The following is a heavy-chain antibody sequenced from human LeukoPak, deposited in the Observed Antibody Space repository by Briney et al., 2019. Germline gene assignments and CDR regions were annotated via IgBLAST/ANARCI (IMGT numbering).Heavy chain of an antibody. Sequence: GGSLRLSWAASGFTFSRYAMRWVRQAPGKGLEWVSAISGRGGSTYYADSVKRRFTISRDNSKNTLYPQMNSLRAEDTAVYYCAKDRVVGLWAALRLGELSLPSGRLDYWGQGTLVTVSS. J-gene: IGHJ4*02. V-gene: IGHV3-23*01. CDR2: ISGRGGST. D-gene: IGHD3-16*02. CDR3: AKDRVVGLWAALRLGELSLPSGRLDY. CDR1: GFTFSRYA.